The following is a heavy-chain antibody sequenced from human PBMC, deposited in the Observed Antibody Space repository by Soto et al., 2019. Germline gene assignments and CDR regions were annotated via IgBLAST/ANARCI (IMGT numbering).Heavy chain of an antibody. Sequence: GGSLRLSCAASGLTFSSSAMNWVRQAPGKGLEWVSIISDSGGRTYYADSVKGRFTISRDNSKNTLYLQMNSLRAEDTAMYYWAKPLNIHWQIWFDLWGKGTLVTVPS. CDR3: AKPLNIHWQIWFDL. J-gene: IGHJ5*02. D-gene: IGHD1-1*01. CDR1: GLTFSSSA. V-gene: IGHV3-23*01. CDR2: ISDSGGRT.